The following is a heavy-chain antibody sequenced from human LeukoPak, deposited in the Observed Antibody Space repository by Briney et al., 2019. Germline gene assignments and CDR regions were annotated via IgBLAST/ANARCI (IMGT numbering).Heavy chain of an antibody. CDR3: ARLFGEYIFDY. J-gene: IGHJ4*02. CDR2: TYYSGST. CDR1: GASISSNY. D-gene: IGHD3-10*01. Sequence: PSQTLSPTCTVSGASISSNYWSWVRQPPGKGLEWIGSTYYSGSTNYNPSLKSRVTISVDTSKNQFSLKLSSVTAADTAVYYCARLFGEYIFDYWGQGTLVTVSS. V-gene: IGHV4-59*01.